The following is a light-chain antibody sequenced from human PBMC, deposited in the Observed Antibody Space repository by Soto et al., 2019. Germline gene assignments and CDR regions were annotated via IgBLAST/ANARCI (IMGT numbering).Light chain of an antibody. Sequence: QSVLTQPASVSGSPGQSITISCTGSSSDVGGYNYVSWYQQHPGKAPKLMIYEVSNRPSGVSNRFFGSKSGNTASLTISGLQTEDEADYYCSSYRSGATLNFGTGTKVTVL. J-gene: IGLJ1*01. CDR3: SSYRSGATLN. V-gene: IGLV2-14*01. CDR2: EVS. CDR1: SSDVGGYNY.